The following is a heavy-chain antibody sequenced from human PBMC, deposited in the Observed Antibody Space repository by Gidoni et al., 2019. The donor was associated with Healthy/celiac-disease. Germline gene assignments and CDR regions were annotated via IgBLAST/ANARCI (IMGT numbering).Heavy chain of an antibody. CDR3: ARGGPPVDTFDI. CDR2: IGTAGDT. D-gene: IGHD4-4*01. V-gene: IGHV3-13*01. J-gene: IGHJ3*02. CDR1: GFTFSSYD. Sequence: EVQLVESGGGLVQPGGSLRLSRAASGFTFSSYDMHWVRQATGKGLEWVSAIGTAGDTYYPGSVKGRFTISRENAKNSLYLQMNSLRAEDTAVYYCARGGPPVDTFDIWGQGTMVTVSS.